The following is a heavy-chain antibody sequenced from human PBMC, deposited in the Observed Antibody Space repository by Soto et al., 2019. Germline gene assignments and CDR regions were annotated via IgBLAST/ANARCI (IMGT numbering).Heavy chain of an antibody. V-gene: IGHV3-23*01. Sequence: EVQLLESGGGLVQPGGSLSLSCAASGFTFSSYAMSWVRQAPGKGLEWVSAISGSGGSTYYADSVKGRFTISRDNSKNTLYLQMNSLRAEDTAVYYGAKDSEYSSSFYFDYWGQGTLVTVSS. CDR2: ISGSGGST. CDR1: GFTFSSYA. J-gene: IGHJ4*02. CDR3: AKDSEYSSSFYFDY. D-gene: IGHD6-6*01.